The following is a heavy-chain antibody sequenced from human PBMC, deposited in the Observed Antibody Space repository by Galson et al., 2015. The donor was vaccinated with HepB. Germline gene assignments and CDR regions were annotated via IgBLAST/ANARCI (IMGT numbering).Heavy chain of an antibody. CDR3: ARVVTIFGVPDAFDI. J-gene: IGHJ3*02. D-gene: IGHD3-3*01. V-gene: IGHV1-2*06. CDR1: GYTFTGYS. Sequence: SVKVSCKASGYTFTGYSMHWVRQAPGQGLEWMGRIDPNSGGTSYAQKFQGRVTMTRDTSMSTAYMDLSRLRSDDTAAYYCARVVTIFGVPDAFDIWGQGTMVTVSS. CDR2: IDPNSGGT.